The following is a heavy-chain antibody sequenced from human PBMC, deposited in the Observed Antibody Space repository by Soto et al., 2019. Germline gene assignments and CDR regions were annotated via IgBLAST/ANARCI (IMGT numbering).Heavy chain of an antibody. Sequence: ASVKVSCKASGYTFTSYAMHWVRQAPGQRLGWMGWINAGNGNTKYSQKFQGRVTITRDTSASTAYMELSSLRSEDTAVYYCARASSSSWGYNWFDPWGQGTLVTVSS. CDR2: INAGNGNT. CDR3: ARASSSSWGYNWFDP. D-gene: IGHD6-13*01. V-gene: IGHV1-3*01. J-gene: IGHJ5*02. CDR1: GYTFTSYA.